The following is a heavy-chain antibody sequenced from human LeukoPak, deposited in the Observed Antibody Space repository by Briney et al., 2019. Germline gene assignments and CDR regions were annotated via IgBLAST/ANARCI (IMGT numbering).Heavy chain of an antibody. CDR2: IYSGGST. Sequence: PGGSLRLSCAASGFTVSSNYMSWVRQAPGKGLEWVSVIYSGGSTYYADSVKGRFTISRDNAKNSLYLQMNSLRAEDTAVYYCARWKYYYDSSGYYPRYWGQGTLVTVSS. J-gene: IGHJ4*02. V-gene: IGHV3-53*01. CDR1: GFTVSSNY. CDR3: ARWKYYYDSSGYYPRY. D-gene: IGHD3-22*01.